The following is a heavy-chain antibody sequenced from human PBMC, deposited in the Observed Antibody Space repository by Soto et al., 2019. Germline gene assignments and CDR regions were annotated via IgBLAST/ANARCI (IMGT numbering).Heavy chain of an antibody. J-gene: IGHJ4*02. CDR3: AKGQNSGTYRFYFDY. V-gene: IGHV3-23*01. CDR2: ISASGGST. D-gene: IGHD1-26*01. Sequence: LRLSCAASGITLSSYAMSWVRQAPGKGPEWVSGISASGGSTSYADSVKGRFTISRDNSKNTLYLQMNSLRADDTAVYHCAKGQNSGTYRFYFDYWGQGALVTVSS. CDR1: GITLSSYA.